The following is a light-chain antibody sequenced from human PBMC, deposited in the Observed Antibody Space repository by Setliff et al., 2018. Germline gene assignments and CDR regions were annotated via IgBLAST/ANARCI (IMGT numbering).Light chain of an antibody. J-gene: IGLJ1*01. CDR3: ASKTGPGTYV. Sequence: QSVLTQPASVSGSPEQSITISCTGEFGAYGSAYVSWYQQHPDKAPKLIIYDVNNRPSGISYRFSGSNSANTASLTISGLQAEDEAEYFCASKTGPGTYVFGTGTKATVL. CDR1: FGAYGSAY. V-gene: IGLV2-14*03. CDR2: DVN.